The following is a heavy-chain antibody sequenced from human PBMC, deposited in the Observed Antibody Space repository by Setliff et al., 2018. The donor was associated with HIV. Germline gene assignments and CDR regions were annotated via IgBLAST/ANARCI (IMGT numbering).Heavy chain of an antibody. Sequence: GGSLRLSCVVSGFTFITSTMNWVRQAPGKGLEWVGRIESKTNGGTTDYGAPVKGRFTISRDDSKNTVYLQMNSLKTEDTAVYYCTTEEDTVLMVSDYWGQGTLVTVSS. CDR2: IESKTNGGTT. CDR1: GFTFITST. J-gene: IGHJ4*02. CDR3: TTEEDTVLMVSDY. V-gene: IGHV3-15*04. D-gene: IGHD2-8*01.